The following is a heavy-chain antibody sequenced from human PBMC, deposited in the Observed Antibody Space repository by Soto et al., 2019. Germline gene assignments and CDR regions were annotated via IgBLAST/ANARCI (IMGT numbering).Heavy chain of an antibody. CDR2: ISWNSGRI. V-gene: IGHV3-9*01. J-gene: IGHJ6*02. Sequence: EMQLVESGGGLVQPGMSLRLSCAASGFTFEDYSMYWVRQVPGKGLEWVSGISWNSGRIDYADSVKGRFTISRDNAKNSLYLQMNSLRPEDTALYYCTKARLWGGDGYNSYYYNAMDVWGQGTTVTVSS. D-gene: IGHD3-16*01. CDR3: TKARLWGGDGYNSYYYNAMDV. CDR1: GFTFEDYS.